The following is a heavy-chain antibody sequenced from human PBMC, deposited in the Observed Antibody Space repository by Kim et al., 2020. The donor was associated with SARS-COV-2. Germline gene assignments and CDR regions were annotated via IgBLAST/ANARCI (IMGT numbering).Heavy chain of an antibody. CDR1: GYTFTSYY. CDR2: INPSGGST. V-gene: IGHV1-46*01. CDR3: ARARNIYYDSSLGWFDP. J-gene: IGHJ5*02. Sequence: ASVKVSCKASGYTFTSYYMHWVRQAPGQGLEWMGIINPSGGSTSYAQKFQGRVTMTRDTSTSTVYMELSSLRSEDTAVYYCARARNIYYDSSLGWFDPWGQGTLVTVSS. D-gene: IGHD3-22*01.